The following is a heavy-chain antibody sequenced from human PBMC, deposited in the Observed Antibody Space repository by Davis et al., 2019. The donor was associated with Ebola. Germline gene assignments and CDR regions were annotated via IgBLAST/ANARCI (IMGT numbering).Heavy chain of an antibody. V-gene: IGHV3-30*04. Sequence: GESLKISCAASRFTFSSYAMNWVRQAPGKGLEWVAVISYDGSNKYYADSVKGRFTISRDNSKNTLYLQMNSLRAEDTAVYYCTRGRHSEPTYDDYWGQGTLVTVSS. D-gene: IGHD2/OR15-2a*01. CDR1: RFTFSSYA. CDR3: TRGRHSEPTYDDY. CDR2: ISYDGSNK. J-gene: IGHJ4*02.